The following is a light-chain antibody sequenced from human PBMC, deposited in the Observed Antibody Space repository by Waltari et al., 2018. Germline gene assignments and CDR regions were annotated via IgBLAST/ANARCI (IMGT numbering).Light chain of an antibody. CDR1: ALPKKY. J-gene: IGLJ3*02. CDR2: EDS. Sequence: SYELTQPPSVSVSPGQTARITCSGDALPKKYAYWYQQKSGQAPVLVIYEDSKRPPGIPEGFSGSKSGTMATLTISGAQVEDEAVYYCYSADSSGNHRVFGGGTKLTIL. V-gene: IGLV3-10*01. CDR3: YSADSSGNHRV.